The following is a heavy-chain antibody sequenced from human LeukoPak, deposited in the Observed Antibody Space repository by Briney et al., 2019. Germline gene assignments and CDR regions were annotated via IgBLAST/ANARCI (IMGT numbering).Heavy chain of an antibody. V-gene: IGHV1-18*01. CDR2: ISAYNGNT. CDR1: GYTFTSYG. J-gene: IGHJ4*02. CDR3: ARDPIAAAGTGMYYFDY. D-gene: IGHD6-13*01. Sequence: RASVTVSCKASGYTFTSYGISWVRQAPGQGLEWMGWISAYNGNTNYAQKLQGRVTMTTDTSTSTAYMELRSLRSDDTAVYYCARDPIAAAGTGMYYFDYWGQGTLVTVSS.